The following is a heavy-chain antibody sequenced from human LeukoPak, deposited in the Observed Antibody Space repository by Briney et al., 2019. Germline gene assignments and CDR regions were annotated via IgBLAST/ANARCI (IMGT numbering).Heavy chain of an antibody. D-gene: IGHD3-10*01. J-gene: IGHJ4*02. CDR2: ISGGGGST. CDR3: ATSYGSGSYPL. CDR1: GFTFSSYA. V-gene: IGHV3-23*01. Sequence: GGSLRLSCAASGFTFSSYAMSWVRQAPGKGLEWVSAISGGGGSTYYADSVKGRFTIPRDNSKNTLYLQMNSLRAEDTAVYYCATSYGSGSYPLWGQGTLVTVSS.